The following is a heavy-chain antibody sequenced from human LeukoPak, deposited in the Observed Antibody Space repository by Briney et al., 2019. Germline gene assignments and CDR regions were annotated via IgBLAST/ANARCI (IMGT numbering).Heavy chain of an antibody. CDR1: GGSISSSTYY. Sequence: SETLSLTCNVSGGSISSSTYYWGWIRQPPGKGLEWSGSIFYSGSTYYNPSLKSRVTISVDTSKNQFSLKLSSVTAADTAVYYCARSSYGGPHYFDYWGQGTLVTVSS. CDR3: ARSSYGGPHYFDY. D-gene: IGHD1-26*01. CDR2: IFYSGST. J-gene: IGHJ4*02. V-gene: IGHV4-39*01.